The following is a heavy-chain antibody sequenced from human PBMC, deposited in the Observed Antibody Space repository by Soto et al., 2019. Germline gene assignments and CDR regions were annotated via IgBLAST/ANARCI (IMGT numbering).Heavy chain of an antibody. V-gene: IGHV1-69*13. CDR1: GGTFSSYS. J-gene: IGHJ6*02. Sequence: SLKVSCKASGGTFSSYSISWVRQAPGQGLEWMGGIIPIFGTANYAQKFQGRVTITADESTSTAYMELSSLRSEDTAVYYCARRVEWLLSPYYYYGMDVWGQGTTVTVSS. CDR2: IIPIFGTA. D-gene: IGHD3-3*01. CDR3: ARRVEWLLSPYYYYGMDV.